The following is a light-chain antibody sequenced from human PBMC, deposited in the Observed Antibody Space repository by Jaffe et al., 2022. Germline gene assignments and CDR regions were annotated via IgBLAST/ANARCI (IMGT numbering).Light chain of an antibody. V-gene: IGKV2-24*01. CDR1: QSLAHSDGNTY. J-gene: IGKJ2*01. CDR2: NIS. Sequence: DIVMTQTPLSSPVTLGQPASISCRSSQSLAHSDGNTYLTWLQQRPGQPPRLLIYNISNRLSGVPDRFSGSGAGTDFTLRISRVEAEDVGVYYCMQATQSPYTFGQGTKLEIK. CDR3: MQATQSPYT.